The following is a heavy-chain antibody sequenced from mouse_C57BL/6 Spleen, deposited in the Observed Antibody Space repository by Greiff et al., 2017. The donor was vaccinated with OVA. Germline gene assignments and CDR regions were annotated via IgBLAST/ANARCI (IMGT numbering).Heavy chain of an antibody. D-gene: IGHD2-3*01. Sequence: QVQLQQSGAELLKPGASVKLSCKATGYTFTGYWIEWVKQRPGHGLEWIGEILPGSGSTNYNQKFKGKATFTADTSSNTAYMQLSRLTTEDSAIYCWARGGIYEGSFWYFDVWGTGTTVTVAS. CDR2: ILPGSGST. CDR1: GYTFTGYW. CDR3: ARGGIYEGSFWYFDV. J-gene: IGHJ1*03. V-gene: IGHV1-9*01.